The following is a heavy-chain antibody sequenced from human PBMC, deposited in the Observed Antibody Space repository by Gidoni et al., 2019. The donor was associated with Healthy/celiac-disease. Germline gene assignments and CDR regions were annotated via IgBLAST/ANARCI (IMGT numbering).Heavy chain of an antibody. CDR1: GGSIRSSSYY. J-gene: IGHJ4*02. CDR2: IYYSGST. CDR3: ARGTYYYDSSGYREDYYFDY. Sequence: QLQLQESGPGLVKPSETLSLTCTVSGGSIRSSSYYWGWLRPPPGKGLEWIGSIYYSGSTYYNPSLKSRVTISVDTSKNQFSLKRSSVTAADTAVYYCARGTYYYDSSGYREDYYFDYWGQGTLVTVSS. V-gene: IGHV4-39*01. D-gene: IGHD3-22*01.